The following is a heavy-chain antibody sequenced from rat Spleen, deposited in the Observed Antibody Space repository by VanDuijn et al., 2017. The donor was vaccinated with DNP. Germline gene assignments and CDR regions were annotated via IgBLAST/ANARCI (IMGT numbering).Heavy chain of an antibody. J-gene: IGHJ2*01. CDR2: ISYSDST. CDR3: ARWTRYFDY. D-gene: IGHD1-4*01. CDR1: GYSTTSNY. Sequence: EVLIQESGPGLVKPSQSLSLTCSVTGYSTTSNYWGWHRQFPGNKMEYIGHISYSDSTNYNPSLKSRISITRDTSKNQFFLQLNSVTPEDTATYYCARWTRYFDYWGQGVMVTVSS. V-gene: IGHV3-1*01.